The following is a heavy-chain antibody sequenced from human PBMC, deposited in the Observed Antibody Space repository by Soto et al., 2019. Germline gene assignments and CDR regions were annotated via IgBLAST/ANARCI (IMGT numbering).Heavy chain of an antibody. CDR2: IWYDGSNK. V-gene: IGHV3-33*01. CDR1: GFTFSSYG. J-gene: IGHJ6*02. CDR3: AREVGYCSGGSCLGYYGMDV. D-gene: IGHD2-15*01. Sequence: LRLSCAASGFTFSSYGMHWVRQAPGKGLEWVAVIWYDGSNKYYADSVKGRFTISRDNSKNTLYLQMNSLRAEDTAVYYCAREVGYCSGGSCLGYYGMDVWGQGTTVTVSS.